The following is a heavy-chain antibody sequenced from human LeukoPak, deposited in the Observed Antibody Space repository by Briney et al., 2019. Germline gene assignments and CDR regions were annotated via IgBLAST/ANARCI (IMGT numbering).Heavy chain of an antibody. D-gene: IGHD3-10*01. Sequence: GGSLRLSCAASGFTFSTYAMNWVRQAPGKGLEWVSDISGSGDSTYSAGSVKGQFTISRDNSKNMLYLQMNSLRADDTAVYYCARDRRGEYYFDYWGQGTLVTVSS. CDR1: GFTFSTYA. J-gene: IGHJ4*02. CDR2: ISGSGDST. V-gene: IGHV3-23*01. CDR3: ARDRRGEYYFDY.